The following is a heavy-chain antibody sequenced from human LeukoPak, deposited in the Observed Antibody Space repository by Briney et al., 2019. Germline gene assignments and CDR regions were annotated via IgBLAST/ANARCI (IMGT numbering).Heavy chain of an antibody. CDR1: GFTFSSYA. CDR2: ISSNGGST. J-gene: IGHJ4*02. Sequence: GGSLRLSCAASGFTFSSYAMYWVRQAPGKGLEYVSAISSNGGSTYYANSVKGRFTISRDNSKNTLYLQMGSLRAEDMAVYYCARDRKVVITTLFDYWGQGTLVTVSS. V-gene: IGHV3-64*01. CDR3: ARDRKVVITTLFDY. D-gene: IGHD3-22*01.